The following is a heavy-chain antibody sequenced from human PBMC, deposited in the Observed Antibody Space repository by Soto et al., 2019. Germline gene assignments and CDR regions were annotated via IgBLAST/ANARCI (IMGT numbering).Heavy chain of an antibody. CDR3: AREYSYGSNWFDP. CDR2: IIPIFGTA. CDR1: GGTFSSYA. V-gene: IGHV1-69*01. D-gene: IGHD5-18*01. J-gene: IGHJ5*02. Sequence: SVKVSCKASGGTFSSYAISWVRQAPGQGLEWMGGIIPIFGTANYAQKFQGRVTITADESTSTAYMELSSLRSEDTAVYYCAREYSYGSNWFDPWGQGTLVTVSS.